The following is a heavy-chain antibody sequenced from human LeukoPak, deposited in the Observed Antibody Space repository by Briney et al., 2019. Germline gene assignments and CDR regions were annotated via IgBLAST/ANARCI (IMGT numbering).Heavy chain of an antibody. D-gene: IGHD3-3*01. CDR2: IYTSGSA. Sequence: SQTLSLTCTVSGGSISSGRYYWSWIRQPAGKGLEWIGRIYTSGSANYNPSLKSRVTISVDTSKNQFSLKLSSVTAADTAVYYCASEKGGKYYDFWSGSGSHYYYYMDVWGKGTTVTVSS. J-gene: IGHJ6*03. CDR3: ASEKGGKYYDFWSGSGSHYYYYMDV. CDR1: GGSISSGRYY. V-gene: IGHV4-61*02.